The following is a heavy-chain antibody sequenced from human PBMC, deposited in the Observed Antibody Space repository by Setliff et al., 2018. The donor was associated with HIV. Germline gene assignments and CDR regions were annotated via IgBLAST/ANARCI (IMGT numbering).Heavy chain of an antibody. D-gene: IGHD5-12*01. J-gene: IGHJ5*02. Sequence: GASVKVSCKASGYTFTDSYIHWVRQAPGQGLEWIGRINPKSGVADYLKKFQGRVTMTTDTSTNTAHMELIRPRFDDTAVYYCARAHFLVAMTRNWFDPWGQGTLVTVSS. CDR1: GYTFTDSY. V-gene: IGHV1-2*06. CDR3: ARAHFLVAMTRNWFDP. CDR2: INPKSGVA.